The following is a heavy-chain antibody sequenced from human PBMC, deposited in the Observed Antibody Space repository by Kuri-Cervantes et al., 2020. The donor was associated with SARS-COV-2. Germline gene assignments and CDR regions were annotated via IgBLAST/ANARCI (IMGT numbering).Heavy chain of an antibody. CDR1: GYTFTSYG. Sequence: SVKVSCKASGYTFTSYGISWVRQAPGQELEWMGGIIPIFGTANYAQKFQGRVTITADKSTSTAYMELSSLRSEDTAVYYWARHPGVLRYFDWLNFDYWGQGTLVTVSS. V-gene: IGHV1-69*06. CDR2: IIPIFGTA. J-gene: IGHJ4*02. CDR3: ARHPGVLRYFDWLNFDY. D-gene: IGHD3-9*01.